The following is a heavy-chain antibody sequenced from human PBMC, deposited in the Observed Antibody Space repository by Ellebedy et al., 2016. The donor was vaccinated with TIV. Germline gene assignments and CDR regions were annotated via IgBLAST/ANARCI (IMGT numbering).Heavy chain of an antibody. CDR1: GFTVSSNY. CDR2: IYSGGST. CDR3: ARGGGWFGELLPLDY. D-gene: IGHD3-10*01. V-gene: IGHV3-53*05. J-gene: IGHJ4*02. Sequence: GGSLRLXXAASGFTVSSNYMSWVRQAPGKGLEWVSVIYSGGSTYYADSVKGRFTISRDNSKNTLYLQMNSLRAEDTAVYYCARGGGWFGELLPLDYWGQGTLVTVSS.